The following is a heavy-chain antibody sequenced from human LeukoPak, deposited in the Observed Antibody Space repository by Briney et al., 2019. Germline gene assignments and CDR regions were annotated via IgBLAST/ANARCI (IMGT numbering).Heavy chain of an antibody. CDR1: GFTVSSNY. CDR2: IYSGGST. Sequence: PGGSLRLSCAASGFTVSSNYMSWVRQAPGKGLEWVSVIYSGGSTYYADSVKGRFTISRDNSKNTLYLQMNSLRAEDTAVYYCARDTVAAAGNHYYYMDVWGKGTTVTVSS. V-gene: IGHV3-53*01. CDR3: ARDTVAAAGNHYYYMDV. D-gene: IGHD6-13*01. J-gene: IGHJ6*03.